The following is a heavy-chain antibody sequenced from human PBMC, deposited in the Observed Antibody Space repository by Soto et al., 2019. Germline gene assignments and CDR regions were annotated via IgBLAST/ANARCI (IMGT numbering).Heavy chain of an antibody. D-gene: IGHD1-7*01. CDR3: ARTETRGFFDY. J-gene: IGHJ4*02. CDR1: GGSISSYY. V-gene: IGHV4-59*01. Sequence: SETLSLTCTVSGGSISSYYWSWIRQPPGKGLEWIGYIYYSGSTNYNPSLKSRVTISVDRSKNQFSLKLSSVTAADTAVYYCARTETRGFFDYWAQGTLVTVSS. CDR2: IYYSGST.